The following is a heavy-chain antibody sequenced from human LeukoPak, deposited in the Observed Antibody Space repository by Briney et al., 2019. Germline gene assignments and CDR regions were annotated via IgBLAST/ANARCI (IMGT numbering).Heavy chain of an antibody. CDR1: GFTFSSYA. Sequence: GGSLRLSCAASGFTFSSYAMHWVRQAPGKGLEWVAVISYDGSNKYYADSVKGRFTISRDNSKNTLYLQMNSLRAEDTAVYYCAMWELLNYWDQGTLVTVSS. D-gene: IGHD1-26*01. CDR3: AMWELLNY. CDR2: ISYDGSNK. J-gene: IGHJ4*02. V-gene: IGHV3-30*04.